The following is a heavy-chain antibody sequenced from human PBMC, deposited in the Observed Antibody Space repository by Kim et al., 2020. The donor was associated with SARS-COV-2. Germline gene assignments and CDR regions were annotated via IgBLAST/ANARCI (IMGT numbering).Heavy chain of an antibody. V-gene: IGHV3-33*01. D-gene: IGHD2-15*01. J-gene: IGHJ4*02. Sequence: GGSLRLSCAASGFTFSSYGMHWVRQAPGKGLEWVAVIWYDGSNKYYADSVKGRFTISRDNSKNTLYLQMNSLRAEDTAVYYCAREVGVVVVAAFDYWGQGTLVTVSS. CDR2: IWYDGSNK. CDR1: GFTFSSYG. CDR3: AREVGVVVVAAFDY.